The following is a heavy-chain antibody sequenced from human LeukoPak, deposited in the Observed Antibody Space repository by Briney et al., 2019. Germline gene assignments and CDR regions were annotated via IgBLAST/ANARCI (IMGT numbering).Heavy chain of an antibody. CDR2: IWYDGSNK. D-gene: IGHD6-13*01. Sequence: PGRSLRLSCAASGFIFSSYGMHWVRQAPGKGLEWVAGIWYDGSNKYYADSVKGRFTISRDNSKNTLYLQMNSLRGEDTAVYYCARGSYTSSWYGVFDYWGQGTLVTVSS. V-gene: IGHV3-33*01. J-gene: IGHJ4*02. CDR1: GFIFSSYG. CDR3: ARGSYTSSWYGVFDY.